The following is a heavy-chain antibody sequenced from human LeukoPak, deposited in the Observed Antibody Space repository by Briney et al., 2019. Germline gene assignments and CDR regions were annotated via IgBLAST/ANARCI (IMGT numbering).Heavy chain of an antibody. Sequence: PGGSLRLSCAASRFTFSSYAMSWVRQAPGKGLEWVSAISGSGGSTYYADSVKGRFTISRDNSKNTLYLQMDSRRADDTALCYCATCYYDDISGYPRWGQGTLVTVSS. D-gene: IGHD3-22*01. CDR2: ISGSGGST. J-gene: IGHJ4*02. CDR1: RFTFSSYA. V-gene: IGHV3-23*01. CDR3: ATCYYDDISGYPR.